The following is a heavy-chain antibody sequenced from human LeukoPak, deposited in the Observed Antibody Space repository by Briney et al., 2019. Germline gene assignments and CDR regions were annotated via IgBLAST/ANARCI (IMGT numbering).Heavy chain of an antibody. CDR1: GFTFSSYW. Sequence: PGGSLRLSCAASGFTFSSYWMSWVRQAPGKGLERVANIKQDGSEKYYVDSVKGRFTISRDNAKNSLYLQMNSLRAEDTAVYYCARDPYSSSWFYYYYYGMDVWGQGTTVTVSS. CDR3: ARDPYSSSWFYYYYYGMDV. CDR2: IKQDGSEK. J-gene: IGHJ6*02. V-gene: IGHV3-7*01. D-gene: IGHD6-13*01.